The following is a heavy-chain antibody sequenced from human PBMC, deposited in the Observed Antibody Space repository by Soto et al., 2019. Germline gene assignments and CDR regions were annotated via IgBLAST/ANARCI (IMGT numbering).Heavy chain of an antibody. V-gene: IGHV1-18*01. J-gene: IGHJ4*02. Sequence: ASVKVSCKASGYTFTNFGISWVRQAPGQGLEWMGWISAYNGNTNYAQKFQGRVTMTTDTSTSTAYMEVRSLGFDDTAVYYCARGGNPIDYWGQGTLVTVSS. CDR1: GYTFTNFG. CDR3: ARGGNPIDY. CDR2: ISAYNGNT. D-gene: IGHD3-16*01.